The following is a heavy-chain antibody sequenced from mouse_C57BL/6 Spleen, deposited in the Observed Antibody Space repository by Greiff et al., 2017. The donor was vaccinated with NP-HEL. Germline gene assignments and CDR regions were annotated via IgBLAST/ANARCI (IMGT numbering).Heavy chain of an antibody. CDR3: AKIDGSYAMDY. D-gene: IGHD2-3*01. CDR1: GFTFSDYG. Sequence: EVTLMESGGGLVKPGGSLKLSCAASGFTFSDYGMHWVRQAPEKGLEWVAYISSGGSTIYYADTVKGRFTISRDNDKNTLFLQMTSLRSKDTSMYYCAKIDGSYAMDYWGQGTSVTVSA. V-gene: IGHV5-17*01. J-gene: IGHJ4*01. CDR2: ISSGGSTI.